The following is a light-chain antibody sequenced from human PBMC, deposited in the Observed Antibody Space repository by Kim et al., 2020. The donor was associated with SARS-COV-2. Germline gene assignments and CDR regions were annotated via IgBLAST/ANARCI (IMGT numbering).Light chain of an antibody. Sequence: SVRLTCPLSTEYSTDAIAWHQQQPEKGPRFLVRLNSDGSHTKGDGLPDRFSGSGPGAGRYLTISSLQSEDEADYYCQTWGTGIPVAFGGGTQLTVL. CDR2: LNSDGSH. CDR1: TEYSTDA. CDR3: QTWGTGIPVA. V-gene: IGLV4-69*01. J-gene: IGLJ2*01.